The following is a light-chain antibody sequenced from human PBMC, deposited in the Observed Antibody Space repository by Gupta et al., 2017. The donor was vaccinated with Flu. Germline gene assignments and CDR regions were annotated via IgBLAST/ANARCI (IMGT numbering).Light chain of an antibody. CDR1: QSITKW. Sequence: RSTLSASVGDTGTITSRASQSITKWLTWSQQKPGKAPKLLIYQASYLETGVPSRFSGSGSGTEFTLTISRLQPDDFGTYYCQQDTSYPLSFGGGTKVEIK. CDR2: QAS. CDR3: QQDTSYPLS. J-gene: IGKJ4*01. V-gene: IGKV1-5*03.